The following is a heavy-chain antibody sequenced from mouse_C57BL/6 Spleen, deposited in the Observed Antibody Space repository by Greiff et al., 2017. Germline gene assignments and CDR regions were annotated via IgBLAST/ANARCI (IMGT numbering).Heavy chain of an antibody. CDR3: ARDEGYGNYWYFDV. D-gene: IGHD2-1*01. V-gene: IGHV1-53*01. J-gene: IGHJ1*03. CDR1: GYTFTSYW. CDR2: INPSNGGT. Sequence: QVQLKQPGTELVKPGASVKLSCKASGYTFTSYWMHWVKQRPGQGLEWIGNINPSNGGTNYNEKFKSKATLTVDKSSSTAYMQLSSLTSEDSAVYYCARDEGYGNYWYFDVWGTGTTVTVSS.